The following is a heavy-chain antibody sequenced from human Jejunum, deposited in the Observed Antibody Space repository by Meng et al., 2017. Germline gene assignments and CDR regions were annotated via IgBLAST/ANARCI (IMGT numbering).Heavy chain of an antibody. CDR3: VRNGGSGDY. CDR1: GFTFSGYW. V-gene: IGHV3-7*01. Sequence: GESLKISCAAPGFTFSGYWMNWIRQAPGKGLEWVANINPDGSYELYVDSVKGRFTISRDNVKNSLDLQMNSLRVEDTAMYYCVRNGGSGDYWGQGTLVTVSS. D-gene: IGHD3-10*01. J-gene: IGHJ4*02. CDR2: INPDGSYE.